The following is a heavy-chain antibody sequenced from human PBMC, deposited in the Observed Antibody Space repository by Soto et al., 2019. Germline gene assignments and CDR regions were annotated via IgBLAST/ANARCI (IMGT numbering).Heavy chain of an antibody. D-gene: IGHD6-19*01. CDR3: AKAGYSSGSTKTTSGFDP. Sequence: GGSLPLSCVPSVFTFDGYAMHWVRQAPGSGLDWVSGISWNSGSIGYADSVKGRFTISRDNAKNSLYLQMNSLRAEDTALYYCAKAGYSSGSTKTTSGFDPWGQGTMVTVSS. V-gene: IGHV3-9*01. CDR2: ISWNSGSI. J-gene: IGHJ5*02. CDR1: VFTFDGYA.